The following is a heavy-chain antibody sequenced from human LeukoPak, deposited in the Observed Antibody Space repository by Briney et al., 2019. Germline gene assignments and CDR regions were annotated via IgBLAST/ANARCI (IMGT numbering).Heavy chain of an antibody. CDR2: ISGSSSSI. D-gene: IGHD2-2*01. CDR1: GFTFSSYN. J-gene: IGHJ4*02. CDR3: ARDPNYCSSINCYFDC. V-gene: IGHV3-21*01. Sequence: GGSLRLSCAASGFTFSSYNMNWVRQAPGKGLEWVSSISGSSSSIYYAGSVKGRFTISRDNAKNSLYLQMNSPRAEDTAVYYCARDPNYCSSINCYFDCCGQGALVTVSS.